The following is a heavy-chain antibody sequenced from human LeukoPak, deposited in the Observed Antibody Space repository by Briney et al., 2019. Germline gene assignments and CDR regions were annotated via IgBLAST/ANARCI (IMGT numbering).Heavy chain of an antibody. CDR1: GYTFTSYD. D-gene: IGHD2-2*01. V-gene: IGHV1-8*03. J-gene: IGHJ6*03. Sequence: ASVKVSCKASGYTFTSYDINWVRQATGQGLEWMGWMNPNSGNTGYAQKFQGRVTITRNTSISTAYMELSSLRSEDTAVYYCARGPLLGYCSSTSCSLNYYYYMDVWDKGTTVTVSS. CDR3: ARGPLLGYCSSTSCSLNYYYYMDV. CDR2: MNPNSGNT.